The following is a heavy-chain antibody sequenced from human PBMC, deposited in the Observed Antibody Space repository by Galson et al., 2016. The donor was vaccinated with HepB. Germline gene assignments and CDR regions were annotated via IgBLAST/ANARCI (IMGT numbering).Heavy chain of an antibody. CDR2: INWNGGST. V-gene: IGHV3-20*04. J-gene: IGHJ4*02. CDR1: GFKFDDYG. D-gene: IGHD3-9*01. CDR3: ARATPYYDILTGYYNYYFDY. Sequence: SLRLSCAASGFKFDDYGMSWVRQAPGKGLEWVSGINWNGGSTGYVDSVKGRFTISRDNAKNSLYLHMNSLGAEDTALYYCARATPYYDILTGYYNYYFDYWGQGTLVTVSS.